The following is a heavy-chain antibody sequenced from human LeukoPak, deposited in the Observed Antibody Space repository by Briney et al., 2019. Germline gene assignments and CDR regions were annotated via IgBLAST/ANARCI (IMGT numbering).Heavy chain of an antibody. CDR2: INHSGST. CDR3: ARGRVEMATIDFDY. V-gene: IGHV4-34*01. CDR1: GGSFSGYY. D-gene: IGHD5-24*01. Sequence: PSETLSLTCAVYGGSFSGYYWSWIRQPPGKGLEWIGEINHSGSTNYNPSLKSRVTISVDTSKNQFSLKLSSVTAADTAVYYCARGRVEMATIDFDYWGQGTLVTVSS. J-gene: IGHJ4*02.